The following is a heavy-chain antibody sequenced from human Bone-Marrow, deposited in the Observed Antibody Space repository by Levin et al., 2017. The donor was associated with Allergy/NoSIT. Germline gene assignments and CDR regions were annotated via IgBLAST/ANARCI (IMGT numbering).Heavy chain of an antibody. V-gene: IGHV3-11*05. Sequence: GESLKISCVTSGFTFSDYYMTWIRQAPGKGLEWVSYISSSGSYTNSADSVKGRFTISRDNAENSLSLQMNSLRADDTAVYFCARGFVVGADFDYWGQGSLVTVSS. D-gene: IGHD2-15*01. CDR2: ISSSGSYT. J-gene: IGHJ4*02. CDR3: ARGFVVGADFDY. CDR1: GFTFSDYY.